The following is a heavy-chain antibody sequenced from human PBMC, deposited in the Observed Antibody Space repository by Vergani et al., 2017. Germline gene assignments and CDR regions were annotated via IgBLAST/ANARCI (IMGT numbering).Heavy chain of an antibody. D-gene: IGHD6-19*01. V-gene: IGHV4-61*02. J-gene: IGHJ4*02. Sequence: QVQLQESGPGLVKPSQTLSLTCTVSGGSISSGSYYWSWIRPPAGKGLEWIGRIYTSGSTNYNPSLKSRVTISVDTSKNQFSLKLSSVTAADTAVYYCARGRGVGYSSGWYNYYFDYWGQGTLVTVSS. CDR1: GGSISSGSYY. CDR3: ARGRGVGYSSGWYNYYFDY. CDR2: IYTSGST.